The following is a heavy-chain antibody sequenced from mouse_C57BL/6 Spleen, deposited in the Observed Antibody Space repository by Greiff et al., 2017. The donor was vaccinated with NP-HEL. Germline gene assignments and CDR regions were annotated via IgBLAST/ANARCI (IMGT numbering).Heavy chain of an antibody. J-gene: IGHJ1*03. D-gene: IGHD1-1*01. CDR2: ISDGGSYT. CDR3: ARSITTVVAEGGYFDV. Sequence: EVHLVESGGGLVKPGGSLKLSCAASGFTFSSYAMSWVRQTPEKRLEWVATISDGGSYTYYPDNVKGRFTISRANAKHHLYLQMIQMKSEDTAMYYCARSITTVVAEGGYFDVWGTGTTVTVSS. V-gene: IGHV5-4*01. CDR1: GFTFSSYA.